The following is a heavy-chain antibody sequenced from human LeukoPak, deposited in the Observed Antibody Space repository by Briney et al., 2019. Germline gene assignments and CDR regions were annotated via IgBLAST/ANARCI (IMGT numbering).Heavy chain of an antibody. V-gene: IGHV3-23*01. J-gene: IGHJ4*02. CDR3: AKCLLRGYYDTSGHYFFDD. CDR2: VSGGGNST. Sequence: PGGSLRLSCAASGFTFSSYVMTWVRQAPGKGLEWVSSVSGGGNSTYYADSVKGRFTISRDNSKSTLYLQMNSLRDGDTAVYYCAKCLLRGYYDTSGHYFFDDWGQGTLVAVSS. D-gene: IGHD3-22*01. CDR1: GFTFSSYV.